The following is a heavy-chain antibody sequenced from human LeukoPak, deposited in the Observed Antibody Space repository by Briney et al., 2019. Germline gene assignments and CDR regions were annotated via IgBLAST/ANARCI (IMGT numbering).Heavy chain of an antibody. J-gene: IGHJ6*04. Sequence: PGGSLRLPCAASGFTFISYSMNWVRQAPGKGLEWVSSISSSNNYIYYADSVKGRFIISRDNAKNSLYLQMNSLRVEDTAVYYCARDDCSGGSCLDVWGKGTTVTVSS. CDR1: GFTFISYS. V-gene: IGHV3-21*01. CDR3: ARDDCSGGSCLDV. CDR2: ISSSNNYI. D-gene: IGHD2-15*01.